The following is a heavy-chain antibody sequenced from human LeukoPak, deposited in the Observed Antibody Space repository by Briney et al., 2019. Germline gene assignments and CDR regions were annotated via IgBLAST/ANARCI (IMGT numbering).Heavy chain of an antibody. D-gene: IGHD5-18*01. CDR2: TYYSGST. J-gene: IGHJ4*02. CDR1: GGSISSYY. CDR3: ARYTAMGTTNFDY. V-gene: IGHV4-59*08. Sequence: SETLSLTCTVSGGSISSYYWSWIRQPPGKGLEWIGYTYYSGSTNYNPSLKSRVTISVDTSKNQFSLKLSSVTAADAAVYYCARYTAMGTTNFDYWGQGTLVTVSS.